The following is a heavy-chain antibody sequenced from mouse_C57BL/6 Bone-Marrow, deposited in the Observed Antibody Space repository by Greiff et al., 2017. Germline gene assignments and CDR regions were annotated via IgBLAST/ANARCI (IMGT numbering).Heavy chain of an antibody. CDR2: IYPGGGYP. Sequence: VKLQESGAELVRPGTSVKMSCKASGYTFTNYWIGWAKQRPGHGLEWIGDIYPGGGYPNYNEKFKGKATLTADKSSSTAYMQFSSLTSEDSAIYYCARLGTGTYAMDYWGQGTSVTVSS. V-gene: IGHV1-63*01. D-gene: IGHD4-1*01. CDR3: ARLGTGTYAMDY. CDR1: GYTFTNYW. J-gene: IGHJ4*01.